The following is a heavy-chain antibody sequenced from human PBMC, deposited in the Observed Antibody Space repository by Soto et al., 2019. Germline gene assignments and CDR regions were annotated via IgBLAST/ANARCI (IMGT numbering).Heavy chain of an antibody. J-gene: IGHJ4*02. CDR1: GFTFSSYA. CDR3: AKEEPGNCGGDCYHY. D-gene: IGHD2-21*02. CDR2: ISGSGGST. Sequence: GGSLRLSCAASGFTFSSYAMCWVRQAPGKGLEWVSAISGSGGSTYYADSVKGRLTISRDNSKNTLYLQMNSLRAEDTAVYYCAKEEPGNCGGDCYHYWGQGTLVTVSS. V-gene: IGHV3-23*01.